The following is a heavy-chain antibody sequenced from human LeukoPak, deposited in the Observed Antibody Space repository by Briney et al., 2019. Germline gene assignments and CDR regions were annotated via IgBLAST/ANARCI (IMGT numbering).Heavy chain of an antibody. V-gene: IGHV4-39*01. CDR1: GGSISSSNW. Sequence: SGTLSLTCAVSGGSISSSNWWSWIRQPPGKGLEWIGSIYYTRSTYYNPSLKSRVTISVDTSKNQFSLKLTSVTAADTAVYHCARGVTMIVVVIHDWYFDLWGRGTLVTVSS. CDR3: ARGVTMIVVVIHDWYFDL. J-gene: IGHJ2*01. CDR2: IYYTRST. D-gene: IGHD3-22*01.